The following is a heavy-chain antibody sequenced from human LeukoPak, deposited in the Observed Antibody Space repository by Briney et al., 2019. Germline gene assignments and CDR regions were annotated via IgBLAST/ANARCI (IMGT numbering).Heavy chain of an antibody. CDR2: IYPGDSDT. CDR3: ARQGDLTFDY. CDR1: GYSFTSYW. J-gene: IGHJ4*02. D-gene: IGHD3-10*01. Sequence: GASLQISCKGSGYSFTSYWIGRVRQLPGKGLEWMGIIYPGDSDTRYSPSFQGQVTISADKSISTAYLQWSSLKASDTAMYYCARQGDLTFDYWGQGTLVTVSS. V-gene: IGHV5-51*01.